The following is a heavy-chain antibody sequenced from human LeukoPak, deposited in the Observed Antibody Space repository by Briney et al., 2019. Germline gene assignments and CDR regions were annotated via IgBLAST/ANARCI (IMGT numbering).Heavy chain of an antibody. J-gene: IGHJ6*02. CDR2: ISGSGGST. D-gene: IGHD2-2*02. Sequence: GGSLRPSCAASGFTFSSYAMSWVRQAPGKGLEWVSAISGSGGSTYYADSVKGRFTISRDNSKNTLYLQMNSLRAEDTAVYYCAKDSPGLPAAIVDYYYYYGMDVWGQGTTVTVSS. V-gene: IGHV3-23*01. CDR1: GFTFSSYA. CDR3: AKDSPGLPAAIVDYYYYYGMDV.